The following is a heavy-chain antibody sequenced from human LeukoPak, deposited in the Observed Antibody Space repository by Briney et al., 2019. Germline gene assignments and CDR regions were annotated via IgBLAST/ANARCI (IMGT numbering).Heavy chain of an antibody. CDR1: GFTFSSYG. CDR2: RSYDGSNK. Sequence: GRSLRLSCAASGFTFSSYGMHWVRQAPGKGLEWVAGRSYDGSNKYYADSVKGRFTISRDNSKNTLYLQMNSLRAEDTAVYYCAKDRTMVRGVPPDAFDIWGQGTMVTVSS. D-gene: IGHD3-10*01. V-gene: IGHV3-30*18. J-gene: IGHJ3*02. CDR3: AKDRTMVRGVPPDAFDI.